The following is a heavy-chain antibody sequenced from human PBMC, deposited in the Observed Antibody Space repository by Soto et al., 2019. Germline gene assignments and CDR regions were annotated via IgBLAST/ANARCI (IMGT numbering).Heavy chain of an antibody. D-gene: IGHD2-15*01. J-gene: IGHJ6*02. CDR2: ISSSGSTI. V-gene: IGHV3-48*03. Sequence: PGGSLRLSCAASGFTFSGYEMNWVRQAPGKGLEWVSYISSSGSTIYYADSVKGRFTISRDNAKNSLYLQMNSLRAEDTAVYYCARDSTPDIVVVVAASYYYGMDVWGQGTTVTVSS. CDR1: GFTFSGYE. CDR3: ARDSTPDIVVVVAASYYYGMDV.